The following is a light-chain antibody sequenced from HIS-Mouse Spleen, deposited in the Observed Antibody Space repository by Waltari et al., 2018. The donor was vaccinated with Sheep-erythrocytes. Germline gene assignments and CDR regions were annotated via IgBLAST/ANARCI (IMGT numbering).Light chain of an antibody. J-gene: IGKJ3*01. CDR1: QSISSW. CDR3: QQYNSSLT. CDR2: KAS. V-gene: IGKV1-5*03. Sequence: DIQMTQSPSTLSASVGDRVTITCRASQSISSWLAWYQQKPGQAPKLLFSKASSLESGVPSRFSGSGSGTEFTLTISSLQPDDFATYYCQQYNSSLTFGPGTKVDIK.